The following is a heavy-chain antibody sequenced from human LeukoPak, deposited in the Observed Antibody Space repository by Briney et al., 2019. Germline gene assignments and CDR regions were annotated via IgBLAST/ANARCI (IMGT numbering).Heavy chain of an antibody. CDR3: ARDQFLDS. J-gene: IGHJ4*02. CDR1: GFRFSDYY. CDR2: ISRGGNSK. Sequence: GGSLRLSCAASGFRFSDYYMSWIGQAPGKGLEWVSSISRGGNSKYSADSVKGRFTISRDNAKNSLDLQMDSLRPEDTAVYYCARDQFLDSWGQGTLVTVSS. V-gene: IGHV3-11*01.